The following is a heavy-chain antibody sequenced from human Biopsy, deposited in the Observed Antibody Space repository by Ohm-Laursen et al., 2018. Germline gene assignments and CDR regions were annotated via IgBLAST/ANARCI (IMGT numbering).Heavy chain of an antibody. CDR2: IFYSGII. CDR3: ARHPTGFWFDP. CDR1: GGSVSSNTNY. V-gene: IGHV4-39*01. J-gene: IGHJ5*02. Sequence: SDILSLTCTVSGGSVSSNTNYWAWIRQPPGKGLEWIGSIFYSGIIYYNPSLKSRVSISVDTSKNQFSLNLNSVTAADTAVYYCARHPTGFWFDPWGQGTLVIVSS.